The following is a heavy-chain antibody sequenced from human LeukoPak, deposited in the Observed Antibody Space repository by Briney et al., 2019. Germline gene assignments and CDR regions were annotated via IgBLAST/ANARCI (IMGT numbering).Heavy chain of an antibody. Sequence: SETLSLTCAVSGGSISSGGYPWSWIRQPPGKGLEWIGYIYHSGSTYYNPSLKSRVTISVDRSKNQFSLKLSSVTAADTAVYYCARGKGGVRGVIHYYYYYGMGVWGKGTTVTVSS. J-gene: IGHJ6*04. CDR2: IYHSGST. D-gene: IGHD3-10*01. CDR3: ARGKGGVRGVIHYYYYYGMGV. CDR1: GGSISSGGYP. V-gene: IGHV4-30-2*01.